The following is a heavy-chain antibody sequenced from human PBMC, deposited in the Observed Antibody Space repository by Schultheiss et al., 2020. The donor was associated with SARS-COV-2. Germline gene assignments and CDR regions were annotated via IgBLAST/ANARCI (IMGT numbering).Heavy chain of an antibody. CDR2: IYFTGIT. V-gene: IGHV4-59*01. CDR1: GSSITGFF. Sequence: SETLSLTCSVSGSSITGFFWTWIRQPPGKGLDPIGNIYFTGITKYNPSLKSRVTISIDTSKNQFSLKLGSVTAADTAVYFCARATRVESLFSVRGGSFDFWRRGALVTVSS. D-gene: IGHD5-24*01. CDR3: ARATRVESLFSVRGGSFDF. J-gene: IGHJ4*02.